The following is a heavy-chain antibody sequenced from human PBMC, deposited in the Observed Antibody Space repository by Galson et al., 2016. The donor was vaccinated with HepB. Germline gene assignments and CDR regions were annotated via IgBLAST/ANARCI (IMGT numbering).Heavy chain of an antibody. D-gene: IGHD6-19*01. J-gene: IGHJ6*04. CDR1: GVSFSNYD. CDR3: VRGSYSSDWYRTSAYDFGMDV. Sequence: SLRLSCAASGVSFSNYDMYWVRQAPGKGLEWVSSIYTAGDTYYEDSVEGRFTVSRENAKDPLYLHMNSLRAGDTAVYYCVRGSYSSDWYRTSAYDFGMDVWGKGTPVTVSS. CDR2: IYTAGDT. V-gene: IGHV3-13*01.